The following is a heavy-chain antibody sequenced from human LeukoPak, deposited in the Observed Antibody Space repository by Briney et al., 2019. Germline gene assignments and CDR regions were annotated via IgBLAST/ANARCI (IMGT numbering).Heavy chain of an antibody. CDR3: ARDAAARGRQSRGAFDI. J-gene: IGHJ3*02. V-gene: IGHV1-69*13. Sequence: SVKVSCKASGGTFSSYAISWVRQAPGQGLEWMGGIIPNFGTANYAQKFQGRVTITADESTSTAYMELSSLRSEDTAVYYCARDAAARGRQSRGAFDIWGQGTMVTVSS. D-gene: IGHD1-26*01. CDR2: IIPNFGTA. CDR1: GGTFSSYA.